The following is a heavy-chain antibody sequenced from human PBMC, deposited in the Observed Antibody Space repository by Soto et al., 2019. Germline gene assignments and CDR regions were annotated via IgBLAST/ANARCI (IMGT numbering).Heavy chain of an antibody. CDR1: GFTFSSYW. CDR2: INPDGSEK. V-gene: IGHV3-7*01. CDR3: ARTMTARTDDY. J-gene: IGHJ4*02. Sequence: EVHLVESGGGSVLPGGSLRLSCAASGFTFSSYWMSWVRQTPGKGMEWVGNINPDGSEKYYVDSVRGRFTISRDNAANSLYLQRHTLRAEDTAVYYCARTMTARTDDYWGQGTLFTVSS. D-gene: IGHD3-22*01.